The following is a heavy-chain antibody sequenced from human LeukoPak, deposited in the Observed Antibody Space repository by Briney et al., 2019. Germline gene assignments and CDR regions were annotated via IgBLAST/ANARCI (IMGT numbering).Heavy chain of an antibody. CDR1: GGSISSGSYY. CDR3: ARVHYYDNSGYWFFDY. CDR2: IYTSGST. J-gene: IGHJ4*02. V-gene: IGHV4-61*02. Sequence: PSQTLSLTCTVSGGSISSGSYYWSWIRQPAGKGLEWIGRIYTSGSTNYNPSLKSRVSMSLDTSKNQLSLKLSSATAADTAVYYCARVHYYDNSGYWFFDYWGQGTLVTVSS. D-gene: IGHD3-22*01.